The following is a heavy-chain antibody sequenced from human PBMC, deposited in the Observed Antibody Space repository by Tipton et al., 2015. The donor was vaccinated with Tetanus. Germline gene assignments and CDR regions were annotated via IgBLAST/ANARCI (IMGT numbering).Heavy chain of an antibody. CDR2: ISGSGGST. CDR1: GFTFSSYA. D-gene: IGHD3-10*01. CDR3: AKAEGVMVRGVITHYFDY. V-gene: IGHV3-23*01. J-gene: IGHJ4*02. Sequence: SLRLSCAASGFTFSSYAMSWVRQAPGKGLEWVSAISGSGGSTYYADSVKGRFTISRDNSKNTLYLQMNSLRAEDTAVYYCAKAEGVMVRGVITHYFDYWGQGTLVTVSS.